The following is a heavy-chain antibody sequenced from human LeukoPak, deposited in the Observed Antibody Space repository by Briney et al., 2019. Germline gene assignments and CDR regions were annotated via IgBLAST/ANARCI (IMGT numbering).Heavy chain of an antibody. V-gene: IGHV4-39*01. CDR2: IYYSGST. CDR3: ARHGVSIAARPYY. Sequence: IPSETLSLTCTVSGGSISSSSYYWGWIRQPPGKGLEWIGSIYYSGSTYHNPSLKSRVTISVDTSKNQFSLKLSSVTAADTAVYYCARHGVSIAARPYYWGQGTLVTVSS. CDR1: GGSISSSSYY. D-gene: IGHD6-6*01. J-gene: IGHJ4*02.